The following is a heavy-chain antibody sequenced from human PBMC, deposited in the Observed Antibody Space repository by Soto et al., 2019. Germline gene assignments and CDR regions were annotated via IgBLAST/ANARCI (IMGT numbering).Heavy chain of an antibody. D-gene: IGHD1-26*01. V-gene: IGHV3-21*01. CDR3: ARWGSLARWDLLGDY. Sequence: EVQLVESGGGLVKPGGSLRLSCAASGFTFSSYSMNWVRQAPGKGLEWVSSISSSSSYIYYADSVKGRFTISRDNAKNSLYLQMNSLRAEDTAVYYCARWGSLARWDLLGDYWGQGTLVTVSS. CDR1: GFTFSSYS. CDR2: ISSSSSYI. J-gene: IGHJ4*02.